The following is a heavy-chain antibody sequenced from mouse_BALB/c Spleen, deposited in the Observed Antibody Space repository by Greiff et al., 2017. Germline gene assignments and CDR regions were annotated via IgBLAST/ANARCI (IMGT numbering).Heavy chain of an antibody. J-gene: IGHJ2*01. Sequence: VQLKESGPELVKPGASVKISCKASGYSFTGYFMIWVKQSHGKSLEWIGRINPYNGDTFYNQKFKGKATLTVDKSSSTAHMELLSLTSEDSAVYYCGRYDNYGCDYWGQGTTRTGSS. CDR1: GYSFTGYF. CDR3: GRYDNYGCDY. CDR2: INPYNGDT. V-gene: IGHV1-37*01. D-gene: IGHD2-1*01.